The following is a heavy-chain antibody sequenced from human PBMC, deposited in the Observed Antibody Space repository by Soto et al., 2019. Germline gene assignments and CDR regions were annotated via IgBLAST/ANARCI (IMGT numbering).Heavy chain of an antibody. CDR3: AKWGLRFLEWLSFFDY. V-gene: IGHV3-74*01. D-gene: IGHD3-3*01. CDR1: GFTFRSYW. Sequence: GGSLRLSCAASGFTFRSYWMHWVRQAPGKGLVWVSRINSAGSSTRYADSVKGRFTISRDNAKNTLYLQMNSLRAEDTAVYYCAKWGLRFLEWLSFFDYWGQGTLVTVSS. CDR2: INSAGSST. J-gene: IGHJ4*02.